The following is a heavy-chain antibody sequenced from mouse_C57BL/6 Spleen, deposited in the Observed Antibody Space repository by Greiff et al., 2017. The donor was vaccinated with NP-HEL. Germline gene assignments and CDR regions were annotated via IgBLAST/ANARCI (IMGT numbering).Heavy chain of an antibody. V-gene: IGHV1-82*01. J-gene: IGHJ2*01. CDR3: ARGTDFDY. Sequence: QVQLKESGPELVKPGASVKISCKASGYAFSSSWMNWVKQRPGKGLEWIGRIYPGDGDTNYNGKFKGKATLTADKSSSTAYMQLSSLTSEDSAVYFCARGTDFDYWGQGTTLTVSS. CDR2: IYPGDGDT. D-gene: IGHD4-1*01. CDR1: GYAFSSSW.